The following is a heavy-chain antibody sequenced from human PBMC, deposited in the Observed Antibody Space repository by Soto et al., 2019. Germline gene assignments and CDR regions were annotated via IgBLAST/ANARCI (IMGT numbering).Heavy chain of an antibody. CDR3: ARGGMAPYYGVDV. J-gene: IGHJ6*02. Sequence: PGGSLRLSCAASGFTFSSYSMNWVRQAPGKGLEWVSSISGSGGGTYSADSVKGRFTIPRDNSKNTLFLQMNSLRAEDTAVYYCARGGMAPYYGVDVWGQGTTVTVSS. CDR1: GFTFSSYS. V-gene: IGHV3-23*01. CDR2: ISGSGGGT. D-gene: IGHD3-10*01.